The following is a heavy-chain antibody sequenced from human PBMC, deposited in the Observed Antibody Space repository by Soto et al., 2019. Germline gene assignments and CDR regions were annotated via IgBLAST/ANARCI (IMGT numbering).Heavy chain of an antibody. D-gene: IGHD6-13*01. CDR2: ISGGGGTT. CDR3: AKESSSSSLSPIAQFDC. CDR1: GFSFRIYV. V-gene: IGHV3-23*01. Sequence: LSLSCAASGFSFRIYVMSWVRQAPGKGLEWVSGISGGGGTTYYADSVKGRFTISRDNSKNTLYLQMSSLRAEDAALYYCAKESSSSSLSPIAQFDCWGQGTLVTVSS. J-gene: IGHJ4*02.